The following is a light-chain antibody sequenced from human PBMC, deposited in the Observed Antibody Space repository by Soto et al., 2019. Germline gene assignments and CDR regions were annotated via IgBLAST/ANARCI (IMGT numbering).Light chain of an antibody. CDR2: DVS. Sequence: QSALTQPRSVSGSPGQSVSISCTGTSSDVGVYNYVSWYQQHPGKAPKVMIYDVSKRPSGVPDRFSGSKSGNTASLTISGLQSEDEADYFCCSYAGRYTYVFGSGTKVTVL. V-gene: IGLV2-11*01. J-gene: IGLJ1*01. CDR3: CSYAGRYTYV. CDR1: SSDVGVYNY.